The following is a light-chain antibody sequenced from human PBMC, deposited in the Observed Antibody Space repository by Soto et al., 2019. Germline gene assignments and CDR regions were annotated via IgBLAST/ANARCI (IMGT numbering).Light chain of an antibody. Sequence: DIQMTQSPSSLSASVGDRVTITCQASQDIKDFLNWYQQKPGKAPKLLIYDASNLEPGVPSRFSGRGSGTDFTLTISSLQPEDFATYYCQQSFITPYTFGQGTKLEIK. CDR2: DAS. CDR1: QDIKDF. CDR3: QQSFITPYT. V-gene: IGKV1-39*01. J-gene: IGKJ2*01.